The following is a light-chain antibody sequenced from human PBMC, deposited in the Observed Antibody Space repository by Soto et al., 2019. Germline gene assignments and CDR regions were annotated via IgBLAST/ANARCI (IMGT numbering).Light chain of an antibody. CDR2: AAS. J-gene: IGKJ1*01. CDR1: QSISSY. Sequence: DIQMTQSPSSLSASVVDRVTITCRASQSISSYLNWYQQKPGKAPKLLIYAASSLQSEVPSRFSGSGSGTDFTLTISILQPEDFATYYCQQRYSTPTFGQGTKVEIQ. CDR3: QQRYSTPT. V-gene: IGKV1-39*01.